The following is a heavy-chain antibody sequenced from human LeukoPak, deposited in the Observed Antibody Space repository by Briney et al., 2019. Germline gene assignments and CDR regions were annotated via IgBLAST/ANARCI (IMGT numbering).Heavy chain of an antibody. D-gene: IGHD5-12*01. Sequence: GGALRLSCAASGFTFSSYWMSWVRQAPGKGREGVANIKQDGSEKYYVDSVKGRFTISRDNAKNSLYLQMNSLRAEDTAVYYCARIRGYSGYYYDYWGQGTLVTVSS. J-gene: IGHJ4*02. CDR2: IKQDGSEK. CDR3: ARIRGYSGYYYDY. V-gene: IGHV3-7*01. CDR1: GFTFSSYW.